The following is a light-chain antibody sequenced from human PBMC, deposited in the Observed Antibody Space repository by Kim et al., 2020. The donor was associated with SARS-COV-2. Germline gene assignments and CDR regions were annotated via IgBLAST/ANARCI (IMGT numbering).Light chain of an antibody. CDR3: QAWDSNTRI. Sequence: SVSPGQSAIFTCFGDHLGNKDLSWYQHRPGQSPVLVIYHRVKRPSGIPERFSASNSGNTATLTISGTQPTDEADYYCQAWDSNTRIFGSGTQLTVL. CDR2: HRV. CDR1: HLGNKD. V-gene: IGLV3-1*01. J-gene: IGLJ1*01.